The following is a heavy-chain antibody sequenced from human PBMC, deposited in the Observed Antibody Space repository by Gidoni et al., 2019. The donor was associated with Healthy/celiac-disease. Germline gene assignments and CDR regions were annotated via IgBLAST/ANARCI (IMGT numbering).Heavy chain of an antibody. V-gene: IGHV2-26*01. J-gene: IGHJ4*02. D-gene: IGHD6-13*01. CDR1: GLSPSNARMG. CDR3: ARIRLYSSSWPRRYYFDY. CDR2: IFSNDAN. Sequence: QVTLKQSGPVLVKPTETLTLTCTVSGLSPSNARMGLSWIRQPPGKALEWLAHIFSNDANSYSTSLKSRLTISKDTSKSQVVLTMTNMDPVETATYYCARIRLYSSSWPRRYYFDYWGQGTLVTVSS.